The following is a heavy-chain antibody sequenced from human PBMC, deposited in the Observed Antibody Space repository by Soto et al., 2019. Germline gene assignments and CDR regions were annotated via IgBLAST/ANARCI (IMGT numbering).Heavy chain of an antibody. V-gene: IGHV4-34*01. Sequence: SETLSLTCAVYGGSFSGYYLLWIRQPPGKGLEWIGEINHSGSTNYNPSLKSRVTISVDTSKNQFSLKLSSVTAADTAVYYCARGRASGSYYLLDYWGQGTLVTVSS. CDR3: ARGRASGSYYLLDY. D-gene: IGHD3-10*01. CDR1: GGSFSGYY. J-gene: IGHJ4*02. CDR2: INHSGST.